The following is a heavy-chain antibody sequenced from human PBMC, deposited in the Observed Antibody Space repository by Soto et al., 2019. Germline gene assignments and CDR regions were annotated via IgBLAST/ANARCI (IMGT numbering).Heavy chain of an antibody. Sequence: PGGSQRLSCEASGFNFSNYAMHWVRPEQGKGLEWVALTSYDGNNEYYTDSVKGRFTISRDNSKNTLFLQMNSPRPEDTAVYYCAKDKGVFNWATSYFDYWGQGALVTVSS. J-gene: IGHJ4*02. V-gene: IGHV3-30*18. D-gene: IGHD1-1*01. CDR3: AKDKGVFNWATSYFDY. CDR1: GFNFSNYA. CDR2: TSYDGNNE.